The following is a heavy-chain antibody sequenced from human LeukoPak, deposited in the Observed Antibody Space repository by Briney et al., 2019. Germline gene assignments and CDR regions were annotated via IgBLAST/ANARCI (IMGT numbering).Heavy chain of an antibody. CDR3: ARDPEGHGYFDY. CDR2: IYYSGST. J-gene: IGHJ4*02. Sequence: SETLSLTCTVSGGSISSSSYYWGWIRQPPGKGLEWIGSIYYSGSTYYNPSLKSRVSMSVDTSKNQFSLKLSSVTAADTAVYYCARDPEGHGYFDYWGQGALVTVSS. V-gene: IGHV4-39*07. CDR1: GGSISSSSYY. D-gene: IGHD3-22*01.